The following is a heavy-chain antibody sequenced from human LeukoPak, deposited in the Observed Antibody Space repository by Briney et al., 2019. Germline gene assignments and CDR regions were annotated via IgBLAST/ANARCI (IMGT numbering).Heavy chain of an antibody. J-gene: IGHJ4*02. Sequence: SETLSLTCTVSGGSISSYYWSWIRQPPGKGLEWIGYIYYSGSTNYNPSLKSRVTISVDTSKNQFSLKLSSVTAADTAVYYCATSSSSESSSWFDYWGQGTLVTASS. CDR1: GGSISSYY. CDR3: ATSSSSESSSWFDY. CDR2: IYYSGST. V-gene: IGHV4-59*01. D-gene: IGHD6-13*01.